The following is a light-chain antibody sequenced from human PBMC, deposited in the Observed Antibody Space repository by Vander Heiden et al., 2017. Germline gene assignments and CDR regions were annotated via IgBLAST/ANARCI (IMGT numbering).Light chain of an antibody. CDR3: QQSYSTPRT. CDR2: AAS. J-gene: IGKJ3*01. Sequence: DSQMTQSPSSLSASVGDRVTITCRASQSISSYLNWYQQKPGKAPKLLIYAASSFQSGVPSRFSGSGSGTDFTLTISSLQPEDFATYYCQQSYSTPRTFGHGTKVDIK. V-gene: IGKV1-39*01. CDR1: QSISSY.